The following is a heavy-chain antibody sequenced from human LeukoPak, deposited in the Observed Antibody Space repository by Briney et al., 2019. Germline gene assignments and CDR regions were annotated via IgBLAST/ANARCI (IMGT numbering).Heavy chain of an antibody. CDR1: GFALRSYT. V-gene: IGHV3-21*01. CDR2: ISSTSAYI. CDR3: ARVAVAGPTGWFDS. Sequence: GGSLRLSCAASGFALRSYTVTWGRQAPGKGLEWVSSISSTSAYIYYAESVKGRFSISRDNVDNVVHLQMSSLRNEDTAFYYCARVAVAGPTGWFDSWGQGTLVSVSS. D-gene: IGHD6-19*01. J-gene: IGHJ5*01.